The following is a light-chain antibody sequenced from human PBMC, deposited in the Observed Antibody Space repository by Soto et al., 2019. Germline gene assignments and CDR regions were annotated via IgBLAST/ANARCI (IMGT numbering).Light chain of an antibody. CDR2: EVT. J-gene: IGLJ2*01. CDR1: SSDVGAYNY. CDR3: CSYAGSTTFRVL. Sequence: QSALTQPPSASGSPGQSVTISCTGTSSDVGAYNYVCWYQQHPGKAPKLIISEVTKRPSGVPDRFSGSKSGNTASLTVTGLQAEDEADYYCCSYAGSTTFRVLFGGGTKLTVL. V-gene: IGLV2-8*01.